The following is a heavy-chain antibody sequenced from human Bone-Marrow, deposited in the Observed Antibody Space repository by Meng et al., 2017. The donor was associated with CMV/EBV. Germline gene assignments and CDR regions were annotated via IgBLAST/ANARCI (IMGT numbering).Heavy chain of an antibody. V-gene: IGHV1-69*05. CDR2: IIPIFGTT. CDR3: ARDRLVGATTGYYGMDV. CDR1: GGTFSTYA. J-gene: IGHJ6*02. Sequence: SVKVSCKASGGTFSTYAISWVRQAPGQGLEWMGGIIPIFGTTNYAQKFQGRITITTDGSTSTAYMELSTLRSDDTAVYYCARDRLVGATTGYYGMDVLGQGTTVTVSS. D-gene: IGHD1-26*01.